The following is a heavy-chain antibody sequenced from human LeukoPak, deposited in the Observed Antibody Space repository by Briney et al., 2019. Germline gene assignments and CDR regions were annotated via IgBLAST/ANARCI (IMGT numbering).Heavy chain of an antibody. CDR1: GGSFSGYY. J-gene: IGHJ4*02. Sequence: SETLSLTCAVYGGSFSGYYWSWIRQPPGKGLEWIGEINHSGSTNYNPSLKSRVTISVDTSKNQFSLKLSSVTAADTAVYYCARVSHFEGWELLLMRYWGQGTLVTVSS. V-gene: IGHV4-34*01. CDR2: INHSGST. D-gene: IGHD1-26*01. CDR3: ARVSHFEGWELLLMRY.